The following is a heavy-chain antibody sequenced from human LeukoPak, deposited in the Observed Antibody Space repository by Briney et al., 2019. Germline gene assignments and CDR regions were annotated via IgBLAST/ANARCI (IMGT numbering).Heavy chain of an antibody. CDR2: IYYSGST. CDR1: GGSISSYY. CDR3: ARAGGLVVAGTFDP. J-gene: IGHJ5*02. D-gene: IGHD6-19*01. V-gene: IGHV4-59*01. Sequence: NPSGTLSLTCTVSGGSISSYYWSWIRQPPGKGLEWIGYIYYSGSTNYNPSLKSRVTISVDTSKNQFSLKLSSVTAADTAVYYCARAGGLVVAGTFDPWGQGTLVTVSS.